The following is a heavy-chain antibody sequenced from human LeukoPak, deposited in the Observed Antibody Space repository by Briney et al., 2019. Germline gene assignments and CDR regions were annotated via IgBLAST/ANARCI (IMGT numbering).Heavy chain of an antibody. J-gene: IGHJ4*02. V-gene: IGHV3-15*01. CDR2: IKSKTHGGTT. Sequence: GGSLRLSCAASGFTFSDAWMSWVRQAPGKGLGWVGRIKSKTHGGTTDYGAPVKGRFSISRDDSKNTLYLQMNSLKTEDTAVYYCTTERPYLNYWGQGTLVTVSS. CDR3: TTERPYLNY. CDR1: GFTFSDAW.